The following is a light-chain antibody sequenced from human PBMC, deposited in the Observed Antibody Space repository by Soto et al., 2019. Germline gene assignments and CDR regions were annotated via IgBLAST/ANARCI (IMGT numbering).Light chain of an antibody. Sequence: IWMTQSPSLLSASTGDRVTITCRASQSISSYLNWYQQKPGKAPKLLILDASSLESGVPSRFSGSGSGTEFTLTISSLQPDDFATYYCRQYNTYWTFGQGTKVDIK. CDR2: DAS. CDR1: QSISSY. J-gene: IGKJ1*01. CDR3: RQYNTYWT. V-gene: IGKV1-5*01.